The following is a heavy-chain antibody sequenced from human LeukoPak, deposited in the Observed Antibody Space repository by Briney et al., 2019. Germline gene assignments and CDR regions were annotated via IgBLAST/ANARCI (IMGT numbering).Heavy chain of an antibody. V-gene: IGHV4-34*01. CDR1: GGSFSGYY. J-gene: IGHJ5*02. D-gene: IGHD2-2*01. CDR2: INHSGST. CDR3: ARGPNPHQLPNCFDP. Sequence: SETLSLTCAVYGGSFSGYYCSWIRQPPGKGLELIGEINHSGSTNYNPSLKSRVTISVDTSKNQFSLKLSSVTAADTAVYYCARGPNPHQLPNCFDPWGQGTLVTVSS.